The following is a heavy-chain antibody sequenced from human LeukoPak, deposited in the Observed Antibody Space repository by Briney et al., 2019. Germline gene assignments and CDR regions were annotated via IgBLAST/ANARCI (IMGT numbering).Heavy chain of an antibody. CDR3: AKEASSGNFVTIDC. CDR2: ITGDGGGT. CDR1: GFPFSSYW. Sequence: GGSLRLSCVASGFPFSSYWMTWVRQAPEKGLEWVSAITGDGGGTNHADSVKGRFTIFRDNSKNTLYLQMNSLRAEDTAVYYCAKEASSGNFVTIDCWGQGALVTVSS. V-gene: IGHV3-23*01. D-gene: IGHD1-26*01. J-gene: IGHJ4*02.